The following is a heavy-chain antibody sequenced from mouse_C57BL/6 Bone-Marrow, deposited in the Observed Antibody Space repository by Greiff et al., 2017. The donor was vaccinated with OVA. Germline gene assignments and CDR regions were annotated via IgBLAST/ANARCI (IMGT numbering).Heavy chain of an antibody. CDR3: ASEFFYYYGSSYYFDY. D-gene: IGHD1-1*01. CDR1: GYSFTGYY. Sequence: EVQLQQSGPELVKPGASVKISCKASGYSFTGYYMNWVKQSPEKSLEWIGEINPSTGGTTYNQKFKAKATLTVDKSSSTAYMQLKCLTSEDSAVYYCASEFFYYYGSSYYFDYWGQGTTLTVSS. V-gene: IGHV1-42*01. CDR2: INPSTGGT. J-gene: IGHJ2*01.